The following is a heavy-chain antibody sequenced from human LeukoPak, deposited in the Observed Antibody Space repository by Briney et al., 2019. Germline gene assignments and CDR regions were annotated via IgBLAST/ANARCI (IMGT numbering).Heavy chain of an antibody. D-gene: IGHD3-22*01. J-gene: IGHJ5*02. V-gene: IGHV1-69*02. CDR1: GDTFSMYT. CDR2: IIPIPDIA. CDR3: APEGAMIALDP. Sequence: SVKVSCKATGDTFSMYTFSWVRQAPGQGLEWMGRIIPIPDIANYPQKFQGGVTITADILTSTTYMELSSLRSEDTAVYYCAPEGAMIALDPWGQGTLVTVSS.